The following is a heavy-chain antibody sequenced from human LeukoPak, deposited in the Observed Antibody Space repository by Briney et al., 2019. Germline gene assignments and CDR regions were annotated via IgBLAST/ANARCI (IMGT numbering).Heavy chain of an antibody. CDR1: GYSISSGYH. CDR3: ARHHLYDSSGDGRYYFDY. Sequence: SETLSLTCGVSGYSISSGYHWGLIRPPTGKGLEWIVSMSHSWNTYYNPPLKSRVTISVDTSKNQFSVKLSSVTAADTAVYYCARHHLYDSSGDGRYYFDYWGQGTLVTVSS. V-gene: IGHV4-38-2*01. D-gene: IGHD3-22*01. CDR2: MSHSWNT. J-gene: IGHJ4*02.